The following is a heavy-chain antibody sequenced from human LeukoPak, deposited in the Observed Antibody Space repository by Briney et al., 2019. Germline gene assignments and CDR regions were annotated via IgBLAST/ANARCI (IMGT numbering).Heavy chain of an antibody. CDR1: GFTFSSYS. D-gene: IGHD3-22*01. CDR2: ISSGSSYI. V-gene: IGHV3-21*01. J-gene: IGHJ4*02. CDR3: ARDPDHYDSSGYFDY. Sequence: GGSLRLSCAASGFTFSSYSMNWVRQAPGKGLEWVSSISSGSSYIYYADSVKGRFTISRDNAKNSLYLQMNSLRAEDTAVYYCARDPDHYDSSGYFDYWGQGTLVTVSS.